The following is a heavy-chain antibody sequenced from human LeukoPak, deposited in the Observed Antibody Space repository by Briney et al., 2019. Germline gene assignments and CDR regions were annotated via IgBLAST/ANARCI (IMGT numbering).Heavy chain of an antibody. CDR2: ISGSGGST. J-gene: IGHJ4*02. Sequence: GGSLRLSCAASGFTFSSYAMSWVRQAPGKGLEWVSAISGSGGSTYYADSVKGRFTISRDNSKNTLYLQMNSLRAEDTAVYYCEVVPAAMDFDYWGQGTLVTVSS. D-gene: IGHD2-2*01. V-gene: IGHV3-23*01. CDR1: GFTFSSYA. CDR3: EVVPAAMDFDY.